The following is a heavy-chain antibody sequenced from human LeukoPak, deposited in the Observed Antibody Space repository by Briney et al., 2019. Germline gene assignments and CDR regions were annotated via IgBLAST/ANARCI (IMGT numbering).Heavy chain of an antibody. V-gene: IGHV4-39*07. J-gene: IGHJ4*02. D-gene: IGHD6-19*01. CDR1: GGSISSSSYY. CDR3: ARVGQWLVQMFDY. CDR2: IYYSGST. Sequence: SETLSLTCTVSGGSISSSSYYWGWIRQPPGKGLEWIGSIYYSGSTYYNPSLKSRVTISVDTSKNQFSLKLSSVTAADTAVYYCARVGQWLVQMFDYWGQGTLVTVSS.